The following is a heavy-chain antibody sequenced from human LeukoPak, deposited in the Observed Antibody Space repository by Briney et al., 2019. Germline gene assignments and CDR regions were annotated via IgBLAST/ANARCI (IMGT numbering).Heavy chain of an antibody. CDR1: GFTFSSYA. CDR2: IWKDGNTK. CDR3: ARDYFDSSGYYYGTLCDY. Sequence: PGGSLRLSCAASGFTFSSYAMSWVRQAPGKGLEWVAVIWKDGNTKFYADSVKGRFTISRDNSKNTLYLQMNSLRAEDTAVYFCARDYFDSSGYYYGTLCDYWGQGTLVTVSS. D-gene: IGHD3-22*01. J-gene: IGHJ4*02. V-gene: IGHV3-33*08.